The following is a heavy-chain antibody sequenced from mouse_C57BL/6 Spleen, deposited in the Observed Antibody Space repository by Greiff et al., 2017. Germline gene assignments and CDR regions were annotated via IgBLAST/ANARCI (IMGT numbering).Heavy chain of an antibody. CDR2: INYDGSST. Sequence: EVQLVESEGGLVQPGSSMKLSCTASGFTFSDYYMAWVRQVPEKGLEWVANINYDGSSTYYLDSLKSRFIISRDNAKNILYLQMSSLKSEDTATYYCARLGSNSAWFAYWGQGTLVTVSA. CDR3: ARLGSNSAWFAY. J-gene: IGHJ3*01. D-gene: IGHD2-5*01. V-gene: IGHV5-16*01. CDR1: GFTFSDYY.